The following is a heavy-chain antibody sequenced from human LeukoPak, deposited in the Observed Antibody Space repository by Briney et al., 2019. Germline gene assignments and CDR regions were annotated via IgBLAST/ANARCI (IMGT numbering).Heavy chain of an antibody. Sequence: SETLSLTCAVYGGSFSGYYWSWIRQPPGKGLEWIGEINHSGSTNYNPYLKSRVTISVDTSKNQFSLKLSSVTAADTAVYYCARGTSMVRGVIYGMDVWGKGTTVSVFS. CDR1: GGSFSGYY. CDR3: ARGTSMVRGVIYGMDV. J-gene: IGHJ6*04. CDR2: INHSGST. D-gene: IGHD3-10*01. V-gene: IGHV4-34*01.